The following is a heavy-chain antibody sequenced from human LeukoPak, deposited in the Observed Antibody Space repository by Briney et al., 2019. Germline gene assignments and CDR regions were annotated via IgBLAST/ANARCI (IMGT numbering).Heavy chain of an antibody. D-gene: IGHD4-23*01. CDR2: IYYSGST. CDR3: ARWHDGGNPFDDY. V-gene: IGHV4-39*01. CDR1: GGSISSSSYY. J-gene: IGHJ4*02. Sequence: SETLSLTCTVSGGSISSSSYYWGWIRQPPGKGLEWIGSIYYSGSTYYNPSLKSRVTISVDTSKNQFSLKLSSVTAADTAVYYCARWHDGGNPFDDYWGQGTLVTVSS.